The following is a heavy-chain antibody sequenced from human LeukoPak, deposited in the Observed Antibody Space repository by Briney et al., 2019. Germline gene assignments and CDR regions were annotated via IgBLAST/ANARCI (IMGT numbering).Heavy chain of an antibody. CDR2: ISGSGGNT. V-gene: IGHV3-23*01. CDR1: GFTFSSYA. Sequence: GGSLRLSCATSGFTFSSYAMSWVRQAPGKGLEWVSSISGSGGNTYYADSVKGRFTISRDNAKNTLYLQMNSLRAEDTAVYYCARDLFYYYYMDVWGKGTTVTVSS. CDR3: ARDLFYYYYMDV. J-gene: IGHJ6*03.